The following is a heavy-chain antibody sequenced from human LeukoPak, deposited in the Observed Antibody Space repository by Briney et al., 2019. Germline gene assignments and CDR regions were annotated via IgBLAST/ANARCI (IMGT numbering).Heavy chain of an antibody. CDR2: INPNSGGT. CDR3: ARGGSSSRRDYFDY. V-gene: IGHV1-2*02. Sequence: ASVKVSCKASGYTFTGYYMHWVRQAPGQGLEWIGWINPNSGGTNYAQKFQGRVTMTRDTSISTAYMELSRLRSDDTAVYYCARGGSSSRRDYFDYWGQGTLVTVSS. D-gene: IGHD6-13*01. J-gene: IGHJ4*02. CDR1: GYTFTGYY.